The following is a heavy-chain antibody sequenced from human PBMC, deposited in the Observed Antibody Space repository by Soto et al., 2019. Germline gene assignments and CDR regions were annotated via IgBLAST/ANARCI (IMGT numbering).Heavy chain of an antibody. J-gene: IGHJ3*02. D-gene: IGHD2-21*01. CDR1: GFTFSNAW. V-gene: IGHV3-15*01. CDR2: IKSKTAGGAT. Sequence: EVQLVESGGGLVKPGGSLRLSCAASGFTFSNAWMSWVRQAPGKGLEWVGRIKSKTAGGATDYAAPVKGRFTISIDDSKNTLYLQMNSLKTEDTAVYYCTTSGVVVIALTAFDIWGQGTMVTVSS. CDR3: TTSGVVVIALTAFDI.